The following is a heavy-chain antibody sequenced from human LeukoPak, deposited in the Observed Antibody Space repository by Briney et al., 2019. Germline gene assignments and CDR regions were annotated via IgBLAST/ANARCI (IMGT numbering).Heavy chain of an antibody. CDR2: ISGSGGST. V-gene: IGHV3-23*01. Sequence: GGSLRLSCAASGFTFNSYAMSWVRQAPGKGLEWVSAISGSGGSTYYADSVKGRFTVSRDNSKNTLYLQMNSLRAEDTAVYYCAKAGRIVVVVAATHWGQGTLVTVSS. J-gene: IGHJ4*02. D-gene: IGHD2-15*01. CDR1: GFTFNSYA. CDR3: AKAGRIVVVVAATH.